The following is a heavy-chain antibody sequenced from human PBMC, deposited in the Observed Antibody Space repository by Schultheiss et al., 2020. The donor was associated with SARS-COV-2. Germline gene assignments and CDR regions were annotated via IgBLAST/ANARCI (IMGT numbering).Heavy chain of an antibody. D-gene: IGHD3-16*02. CDR3: ARLHPIVKADYVWGSYRYTQPWFDY. V-gene: IGHV4-34*01. Sequence: SETLSLTCTVYGGSFSGYYWSWIRQPPGKGLEWIGEINHSGSTNYNPSLKSRVTISVDTSKNQFSLKLSSVTAADTAVYYCARLHPIVKADYVWGSYRYTQPWFDYWGQGTLVTVSS. J-gene: IGHJ4*02. CDR1: GGSFSGYY. CDR2: INHSGST.